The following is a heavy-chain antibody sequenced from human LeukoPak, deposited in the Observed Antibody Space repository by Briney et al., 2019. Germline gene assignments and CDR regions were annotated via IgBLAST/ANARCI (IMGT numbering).Heavy chain of an antibody. V-gene: IGHV4-59*01. D-gene: IGHD2-21*02. J-gene: IGHJ3*02. CDR1: GGYISSYY. Sequence: SETLSLTCTVSGGYISSYYWSWIRQPPGKGLEWIGYIYYSGTTNYNPSLTSRVTISVDTSKNQFSLKLNSVTAADTAVYYRAREKVAYCGGDSWCHAFDIWGQGTMVTVSS. CDR3: AREKVAYCGGDSWCHAFDI. CDR2: IYYSGTT.